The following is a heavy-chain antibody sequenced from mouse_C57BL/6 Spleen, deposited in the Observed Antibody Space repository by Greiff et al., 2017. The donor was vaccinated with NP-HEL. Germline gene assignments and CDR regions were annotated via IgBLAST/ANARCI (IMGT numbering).Heavy chain of an antibody. V-gene: IGHV1-69*01. CDR1: GYTFTSYW. D-gene: IGHD2-1*01. CDR3: ARGGGNYGVFYAMDY. Sequence: QVQLQQSGAELVMPGASVKLSCKASGYTFTSYWMHWVKQRPGQGLEWIGEIDPSDSYTNYNQKFKGKSTLTVDKSSSTAYMQLSSLTSEDSAVYYCARGGGNYGVFYAMDYWGQGTSVTVSS. CDR2: IDPSDSYT. J-gene: IGHJ4*01.